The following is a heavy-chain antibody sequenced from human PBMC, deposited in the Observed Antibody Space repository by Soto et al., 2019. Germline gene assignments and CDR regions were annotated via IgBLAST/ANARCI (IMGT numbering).Heavy chain of an antibody. J-gene: IGHJ6*02. CDR1: GFTFSSFA. Sequence: GGSLRLSCAASGFTFSSFAMSWVRQALGKGLEWVSAISDSGVSTYYADSVKGRFIIFRDNSKNTLYLQMDSLRAEDTALYYCAKWGNDWGYYYYGMDVWGQGTTVTVSS. CDR3: AKWGNDWGYYYYGMDV. D-gene: IGHD7-27*01. CDR2: ISDSGVST. V-gene: IGHV3-23*01.